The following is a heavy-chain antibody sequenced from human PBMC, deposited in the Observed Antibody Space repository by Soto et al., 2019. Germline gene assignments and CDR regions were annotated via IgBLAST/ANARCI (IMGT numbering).Heavy chain of an antibody. Sequence: PSETLSLTCTVSGGSISSGGYYWSWIRQHPGKGLEWIGYIYYSGSTYYNPSLKSRVTISVDTSKNQFSLKLSSVTAADTAVYYCASFVRGDRWRELDYWGQGTLVTVSS. CDR1: GGSISSGGYY. V-gene: IGHV4-31*03. D-gene: IGHD3-10*01. CDR2: IYYSGST. J-gene: IGHJ4*02. CDR3: ASFVRGDRWRELDY.